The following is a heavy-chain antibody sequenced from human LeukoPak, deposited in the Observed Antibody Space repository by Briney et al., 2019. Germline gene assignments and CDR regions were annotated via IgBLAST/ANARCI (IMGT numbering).Heavy chain of an antibody. CDR1: GFTVSSNY. V-gene: IGHV3-66*01. CDR3: ARGGYYGSGSYPIYGMDV. D-gene: IGHD3-10*01. CDR2: IYSGGST. J-gene: IGHJ6*02. Sequence: GGSLRLSCAASGFTVSSNYMSWVRQAPGKGLEWVSVIYSGGSTYYADSVKGRFTISRDNSKNTLYLQMSSLRAEDTAVYYCARGGYYGSGSYPIYGMDVWGQGTTVTVSS.